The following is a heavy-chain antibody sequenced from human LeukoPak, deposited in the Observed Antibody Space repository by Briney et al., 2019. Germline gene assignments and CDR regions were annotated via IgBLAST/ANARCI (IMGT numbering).Heavy chain of an antibody. CDR2: ISSSSSTI. D-gene: IGHD6-13*01. Sequence: AGGSLRLSCAASGFTFSSYSMNWVRQAPGKGLEWVSYISSSSSTIYYADSVKGRFTISRDNAKNSLYLQMNSLRAEDTAVYYCARGSESIAAGLPYYFDYWGQGTLVTVSS. V-gene: IGHV3-48*01. CDR3: ARGSESIAAGLPYYFDY. J-gene: IGHJ4*02. CDR1: GFTFSSYS.